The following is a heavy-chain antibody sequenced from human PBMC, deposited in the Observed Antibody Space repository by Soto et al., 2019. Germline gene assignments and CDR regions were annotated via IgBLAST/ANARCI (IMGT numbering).Heavy chain of an antibody. CDR3: ARSNPHYYYYGMDV. Sequence: ASLKVSCKASGHTFTGYYMHWVRQAPGQGLEWMGWINPNSGGTNYAQKFQGRVTMTRYTSINTAYMELSRLRSDDTAVYYCARSNPHYYYYGMDVWGQGTTVTVSS. CDR1: GHTFTGYY. CDR2: INPNSGGT. V-gene: IGHV1-2*02. J-gene: IGHJ6*02.